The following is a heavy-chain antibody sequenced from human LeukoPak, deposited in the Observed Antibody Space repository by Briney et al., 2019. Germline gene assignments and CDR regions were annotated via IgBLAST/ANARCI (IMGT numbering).Heavy chain of an antibody. D-gene: IGHD3-10*01. J-gene: IGHJ4*02. Sequence: GSLRLSCVVSGISLSNYAMTWVRQAPGKGLEWVSYISERGGSTTYADSVKGRFTISRDTSLNALYLQMNNLRAEDTAVYFCAKRGVVIRGLLVIGYHQEAYHYDFWGQGVLVTVSS. CDR2: ISERGGST. V-gene: IGHV3-23*01. CDR3: AKRGVVIRGLLVIGYHQEAYHYDF. CDR1: GISLSNYA.